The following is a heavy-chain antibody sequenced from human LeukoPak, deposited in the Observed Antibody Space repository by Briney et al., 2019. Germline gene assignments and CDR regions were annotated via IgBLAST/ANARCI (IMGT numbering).Heavy chain of an antibody. CDR2: INPSGGST. J-gene: IGHJ4*02. CDR1: GYIFTSYY. CDR3: ARGRYSGGYFLDY. D-gene: IGHD3-22*01. Sequence: ASVKVSCKASGYIFTSYYMHWVRQAPGQGLEWMGIINPSGGSTTYAPEFQGRVTMTRDTSTSTVYMELSSLRSGDTAVYYCARGRYSGGYFLDYWGQGTLVPVSS. V-gene: IGHV1-46*01.